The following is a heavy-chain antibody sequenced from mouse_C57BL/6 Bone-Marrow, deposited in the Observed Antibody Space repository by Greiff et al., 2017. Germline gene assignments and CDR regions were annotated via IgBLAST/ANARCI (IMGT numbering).Heavy chain of an antibody. V-gene: IGHV2-4*01. CDR1: GFSLTSYG. CDR2: IWSGGST. J-gene: IGHJ3*01. Sequence: VQLQQSGPGLVQPSQSLSITCTVSGFSLTSYGVPWVRQPPGTGLEWLGVIWSGGSTDYNAAFITRSSISKDNSKSQVFFKMNSLQADDTAIYYCAKKATSYYDYEFAYWGQGTLVTVSA. CDR3: AKKATSYYDYEFAY. D-gene: IGHD2-4*01.